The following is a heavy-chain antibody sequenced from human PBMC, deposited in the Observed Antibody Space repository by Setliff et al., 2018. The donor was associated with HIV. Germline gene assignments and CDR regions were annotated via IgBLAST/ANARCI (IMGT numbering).Heavy chain of an antibody. CDR1: GGSVSSVNYY. CDR3: ASSPAWRSDLGLHTFDY. V-gene: IGHV4-61*01. D-gene: IGHD2-2*01. Sequence: PSETLSLTCTVSGGSVSSVNYYWSWIRQPPGKGLEWIGYIHYTGSTTYNPSLKIRVTISVDTSKNQFSLELSSVTAADTAVYYCASSPAWRSDLGLHTFDYWGQGTLVTVSS. CDR2: IHYTGST. J-gene: IGHJ4*02.